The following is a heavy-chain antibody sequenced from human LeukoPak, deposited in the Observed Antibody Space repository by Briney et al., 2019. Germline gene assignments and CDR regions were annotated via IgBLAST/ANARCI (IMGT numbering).Heavy chain of an antibody. CDR2: ISAGGGST. CDR1: GFIFSSYS. V-gene: IGHV3-23*01. Sequence: GGSLRLSCEGSGFIFSSYSMNWVRQAPGKGLEWVSAISAGGGSTYYADSVKGRFTISRDNSKNTLYLQLNSLRAEDTAVYYCAKAGGWTNYFDYWGQGTLVTVSS. CDR3: AKAGGWTNYFDY. D-gene: IGHD6-19*01. J-gene: IGHJ4*02.